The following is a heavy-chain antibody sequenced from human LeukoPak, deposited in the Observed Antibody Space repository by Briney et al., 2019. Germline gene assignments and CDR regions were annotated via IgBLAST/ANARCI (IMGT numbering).Heavy chain of an antibody. Sequence: GGSLRLSCAASGFTFSSYAMNWVRQAPGKGLEWVSAISGSGGSTYYAGSVKGRFTISRDNSKNTLYLQMNSLRAEDTAVYYCAKGKDDSSGWYFFYWGQGTLVTVSS. D-gene: IGHD6-19*01. J-gene: IGHJ4*02. CDR3: AKGKDDSSGWYFFY. CDR1: GFTFSSYA. V-gene: IGHV3-23*01. CDR2: ISGSGGST.